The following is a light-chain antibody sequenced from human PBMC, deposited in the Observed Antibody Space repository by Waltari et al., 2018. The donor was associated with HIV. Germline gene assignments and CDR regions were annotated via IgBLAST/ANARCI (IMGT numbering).Light chain of an antibody. J-gene: IGLJ3*02. V-gene: IGLV7-46*01. CDR1: TASVSRKNS. CDR3: LLSFSGVRV. Sequence: QAVVTQEPSLSVSTGGTVTVPCASFTASVSRKNSFHWLQLKPGQAPRTLIYDTEKRHPWTAGRFSGSLVGGRAALTLSGALTDDEADYYCLLSFSGVRVFGGGTKLTV. CDR2: DTE.